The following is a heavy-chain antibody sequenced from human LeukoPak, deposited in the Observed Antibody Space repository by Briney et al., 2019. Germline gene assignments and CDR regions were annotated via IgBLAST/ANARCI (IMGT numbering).Heavy chain of an antibody. CDR1: GFTFDDYG. CDR3: ARDMEVVITAGALDI. V-gene: IGHV3-20*04. Sequence: PGGSLRLSCAASGFTFDDYGMSWVRQAPGKGLEWVSGINWNGGSTGYADSVKGRFTISRDNAKNSLYLQMNSLRAEDTAVYYCARDMEVVITAGALDIWGQGTMVTVSS. D-gene: IGHD3-22*01. CDR2: INWNGGST. J-gene: IGHJ3*02.